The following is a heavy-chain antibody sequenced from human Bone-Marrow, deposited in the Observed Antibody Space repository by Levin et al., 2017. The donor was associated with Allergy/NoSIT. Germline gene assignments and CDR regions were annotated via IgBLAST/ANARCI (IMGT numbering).Heavy chain of an antibody. D-gene: IGHD3-3*01. V-gene: IGHV1-18*01. Sequence: GASVKVSCKASGYTFTSYGISWVRQAPGQGLEWMGWISAYNGNTNYAQKLQGRVTMTTDTSTSTAYMELRSLRSDDTAVYYCARVPSARRYDFWSGYYSRSYYYGMDVWGQGTTVTVSS. CDR3: ARVPSARRYDFWSGYYSRSYYYGMDV. J-gene: IGHJ6*02. CDR1: GYTFTSYG. CDR2: ISAYNGNT.